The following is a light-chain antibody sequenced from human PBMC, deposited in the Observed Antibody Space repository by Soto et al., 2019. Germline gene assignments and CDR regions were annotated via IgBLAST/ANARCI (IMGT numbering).Light chain of an antibody. CDR3: QLYGSSPLYT. CDR2: GAS. V-gene: IGKV3-20*01. Sequence: EIVLTQSPGTLSLSPGERATLSCRASQSVSTTYLAWYHQKPGQAPSLLIYGASNRATGIPDRFSGSGSGTDFTLTISRLEPEDFAVYYCQLYGSSPLYTFGQGTKLEIK. CDR1: QSVSTTY. J-gene: IGKJ2*01.